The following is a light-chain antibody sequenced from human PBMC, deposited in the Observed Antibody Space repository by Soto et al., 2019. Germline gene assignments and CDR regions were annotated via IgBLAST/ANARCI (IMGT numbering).Light chain of an antibody. V-gene: IGLV2-14*01. CDR2: QVT. CDR1: SSDVGGHNY. J-gene: IGLJ3*02. CDR3: SSYTSSRIWV. Sequence: QSVLTQPASVSGSSGQSITISCTGTSSDVGGHNYVSWYQQYPGKAPKLLIYQVTNRPSGVSNRFSGSKSGNTASLTISGLQAEDEADYYCSSYTSSRIWVFGGGTKVTVL.